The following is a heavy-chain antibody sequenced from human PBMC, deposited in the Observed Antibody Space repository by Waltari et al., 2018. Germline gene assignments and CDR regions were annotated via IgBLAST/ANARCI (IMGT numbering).Heavy chain of an antibody. V-gene: IGHV4-61*02. CDR2: IYTSGST. CDR1: GGSISSGSYY. Sequence: QVQLQESGPGLVKPSQTLSLTCPVPGGSISSGSYYWSWIRQPAGKGLEWIGRIYTSGSTNYNPSLKSRVTISVDTSKNQFSLKLSSVTAADTAVYYCARSDYGDMGFDYWGQGTLVTVSS. J-gene: IGHJ4*02. CDR3: ARSDYGDMGFDY. D-gene: IGHD4-17*01.